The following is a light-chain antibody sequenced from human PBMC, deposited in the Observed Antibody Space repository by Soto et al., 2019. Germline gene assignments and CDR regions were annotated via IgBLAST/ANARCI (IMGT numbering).Light chain of an antibody. Sequence: EIVMTQSPAFLSVSAGERVILSCRASQSVFSNLAWYQQKPGQAPRLLIYSASARVTGIPARFSGSGSGTEFTLTISSLQSEDFAVYYCQQYHNWPPLTFGGGTKVDIK. J-gene: IGKJ4*01. CDR1: QSVFSN. CDR3: QQYHNWPPLT. V-gene: IGKV3-15*01. CDR2: SAS.